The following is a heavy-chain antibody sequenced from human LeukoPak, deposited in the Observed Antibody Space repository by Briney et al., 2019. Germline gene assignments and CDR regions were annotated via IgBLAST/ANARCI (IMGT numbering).Heavy chain of an antibody. V-gene: IGHV1-8*01. J-gene: IGHJ5*02. CDR2: MNPYSTNT. D-gene: IGHD3-10*01. CDR1: GYTFTSYD. CDR3: ARSRGRLGWFDP. Sequence: GASVKVSCKASGYTFTSYDINWVRQATGQGLEWMGWMNPYSTNTGFAQKFQGRVTMTRNTSISTAYMELSSLRSEDTAVYYCARSRGRLGWFDPWSQGTLVTVSS.